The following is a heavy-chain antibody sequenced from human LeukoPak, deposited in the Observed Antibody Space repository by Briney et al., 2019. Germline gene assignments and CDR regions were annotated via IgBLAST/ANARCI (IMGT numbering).Heavy chain of an antibody. CDR3: ARESPGELLSY. CDR1: GGTFSSYA. Sequence: AVKVSCKASGGTFSSYAISWVRQAPGQGLEWMGGIIPIFGTANYAQKFQGRVTITADKSTSTAYMELSSLRSEDTAVYSCARESPGELLSYWGQGTLLTVSS. CDR2: IIPIFGTA. J-gene: IGHJ4*02. D-gene: IGHD3-10*01. V-gene: IGHV1-69*06.